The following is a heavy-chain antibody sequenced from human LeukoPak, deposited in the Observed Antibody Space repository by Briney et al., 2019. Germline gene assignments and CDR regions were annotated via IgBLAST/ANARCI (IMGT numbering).Heavy chain of an antibody. Sequence: ASVKVSCKASGYTFTSYDINWVRQATGQGLEWMGWMNPNSGNTGYAQKFQGRVTMTRNTSISTACMELSSLRSEDTAVYYCARGAAKPRIQLWYDWGQGTLVTVSS. J-gene: IGHJ4*02. CDR2: MNPNSGNT. CDR3: ARGAAKPRIQLWYD. CDR1: GYTFTSYD. V-gene: IGHV1-8*01. D-gene: IGHD5-18*01.